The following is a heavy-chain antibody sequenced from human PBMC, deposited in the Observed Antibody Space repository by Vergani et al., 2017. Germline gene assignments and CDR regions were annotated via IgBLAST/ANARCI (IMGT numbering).Heavy chain of an antibody. Sequence: QLQLQESGSGLVKPSQTLSLTCAVSGGSISSGGYSWSWIRQPPGKGLEWIGYIYHSGSTYYNPSLKSRVTISVDTSKNQFSLKLSSVTAADTAVYYCARDRSITMIVAPRTHWFDPWGQGTLVTVSS. CDR2: IYHSGST. CDR3: ARDRSITMIVAPRTHWFDP. J-gene: IGHJ5*02. D-gene: IGHD3-22*01. CDR1: GGSISSGGYS. V-gene: IGHV4-30-2*01.